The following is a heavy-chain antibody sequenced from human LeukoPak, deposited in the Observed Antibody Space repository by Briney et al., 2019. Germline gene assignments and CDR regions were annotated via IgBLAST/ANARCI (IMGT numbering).Heavy chain of an antibody. Sequence: ASVKVSCKTSGYTFSVYFMHWVRQAPGQGLEWMGWIKPDTGVTHYAQKFQGRFIMTTDTSTTTVHMELTTLRSDDTAVYYCVRENWYYDYWGQGTLVTVSS. CDR2: IKPDTGVT. D-gene: IGHD1-1*01. CDR3: VRENWYYDY. J-gene: IGHJ4*02. CDR1: GYTFSVYF. V-gene: IGHV1-2*02.